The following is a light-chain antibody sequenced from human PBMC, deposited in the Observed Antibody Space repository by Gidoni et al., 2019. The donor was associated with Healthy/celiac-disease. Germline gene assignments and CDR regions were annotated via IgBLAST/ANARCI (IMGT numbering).Light chain of an antibody. CDR2: AAS. CDR3: QQSYSTPPVT. CDR1: QSISSY. J-gene: IGKJ5*01. V-gene: IGKV1-39*01. Sequence: DTQMTQSPSSLSAAVGDTVTITCRASQSISSYLYWYQQKPGKAPQLLIYAASSLQSGVPSRFSGSGSGTDFTITISSLQPEDFAAYYYQQSYSTPPVTFGQGTRLEIK.